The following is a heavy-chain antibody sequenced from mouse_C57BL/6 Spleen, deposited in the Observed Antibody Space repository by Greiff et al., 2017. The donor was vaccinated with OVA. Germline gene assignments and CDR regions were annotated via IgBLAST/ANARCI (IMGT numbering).Heavy chain of an antibody. D-gene: IGHD2-4*01. J-gene: IGHJ4*01. Sequence: EVQLQQSGPELVKPGASVKIPCKASGYTFTDYNMDWVKQSHGKSLEWIGDINPNNGGTIYNQKFKGKATLTVDKSSSTAYMELRSLTSEDTAVYYCARSRRLRVPYAMDYWGQGTSVTVSS. CDR2: INPNNGGT. CDR1: GYTFTDYN. V-gene: IGHV1-18*01. CDR3: ARSRRLRVPYAMDY.